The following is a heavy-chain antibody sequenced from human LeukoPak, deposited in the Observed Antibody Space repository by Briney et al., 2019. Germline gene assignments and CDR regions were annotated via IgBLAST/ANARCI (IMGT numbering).Heavy chain of an antibody. Sequence: SGGSLRLSCAASGFTFSSYAMSWVRQAPGKGLEWVSAISGSGGSTYYADSVKGRFTISRGNSKNTLYLQMNSLRAEDTAVYYCAKDRDYGSGSYCFDYWGQGTLVTVSS. V-gene: IGHV3-23*01. D-gene: IGHD3-10*01. CDR1: GFTFSSYA. J-gene: IGHJ4*02. CDR2: ISGSGGST. CDR3: AKDRDYGSGSYCFDY.